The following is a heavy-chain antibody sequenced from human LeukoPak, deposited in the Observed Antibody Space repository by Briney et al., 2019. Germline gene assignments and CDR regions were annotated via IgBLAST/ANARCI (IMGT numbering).Heavy chain of an antibody. CDR1: GFTFSSYA. Sequence: GGSLRLSCAASGFTFSSYAMHWFRQAPGKGLVWVSRVKSDGSSTGYADSVKGRFTISRDNAKNTLYVQMNSLRAEDTAVYYCARDLGDCSSTSCYIGGSSYYFDYWGQGTLVTVSS. J-gene: IGHJ4*02. CDR2: VKSDGSST. CDR3: ARDLGDCSSTSCYIGGSSYYFDY. D-gene: IGHD2-2*02. V-gene: IGHV3-74*01.